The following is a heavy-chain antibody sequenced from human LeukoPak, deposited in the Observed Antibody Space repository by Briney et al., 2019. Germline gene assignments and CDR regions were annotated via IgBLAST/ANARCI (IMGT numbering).Heavy chain of an antibody. CDR1: GFTFSNYN. CDR3: ARDSLGYCSGGSCYYAFDI. J-gene: IGHJ3*02. V-gene: IGHV3-21*01. Sequence: GGSLRLSCAASGFTFSNYNMNWVRQAPGKVLELVSSISSSSSYIYYADSVKGRFTISRDNAKNSLFLQMNSLRDEDTAVYYCARDSLGYCSGGSCYYAFDIWGQGTMVTVSS. CDR2: ISSSSSYI. D-gene: IGHD2-15*01.